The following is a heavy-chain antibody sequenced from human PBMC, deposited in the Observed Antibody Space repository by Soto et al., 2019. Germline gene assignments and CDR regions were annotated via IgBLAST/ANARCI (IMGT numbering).Heavy chain of an antibody. V-gene: IGHV4-30-2*01. J-gene: IGHJ4*02. D-gene: IGHD6-19*01. CDR2: IYHSGST. CDR1: GGSISSGGYS. CDR3: ARDRGQSSGWFGYFDY. Sequence: RSLTCAVSGGSISSGGYSWSWIRQPPGKGLEWIGYIYHSGSTYYNPSLKSRVTISVDRSKNQFSLKLSSVTAADTAVYYCARDRGQSSGWFGYFDYWGQGTLVTVSS.